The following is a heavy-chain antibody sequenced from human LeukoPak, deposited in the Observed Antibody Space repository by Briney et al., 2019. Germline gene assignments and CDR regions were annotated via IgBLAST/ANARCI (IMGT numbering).Heavy chain of an antibody. Sequence: SETLSLTCTVSGGSISSYYWSWIRQPPGKGLEWVGYIYYSRSTNYNPSLKSRVTISVDTSTNPFSLKLSSVTAADTAVYYCARVSMIVVAPIFDYWGQGTLVTVSS. CDR3: ARVSMIVVAPIFDY. CDR2: IYYSRST. D-gene: IGHD3-22*01. V-gene: IGHV4-59*01. J-gene: IGHJ4*02. CDR1: GGSISSYY.